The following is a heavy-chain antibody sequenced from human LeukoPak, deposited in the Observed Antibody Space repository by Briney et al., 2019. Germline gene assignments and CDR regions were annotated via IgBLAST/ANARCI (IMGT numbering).Heavy chain of an antibody. CDR1: GFTFSSYS. V-gene: IGHV3-21*01. J-gene: IGHJ5*02. CDR3: ARDPSGSYVAP. Sequence: GGSLRLSCAASGFTFSSYSMNWVRQAPGKGLEWVSSISSSSSYIYYADSVKSRFTISRDNAKNSLYLQMNSVRAEDTAVYYCARDPSGSYVAPWGQGTLVTVSS. CDR2: ISSSSSYI. D-gene: IGHD1-26*01.